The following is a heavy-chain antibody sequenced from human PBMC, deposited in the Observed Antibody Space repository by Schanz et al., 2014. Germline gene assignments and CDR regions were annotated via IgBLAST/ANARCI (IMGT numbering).Heavy chain of an antibody. CDR3: ARDGEAAAGFDY. J-gene: IGHJ4*02. V-gene: IGHV1-46*03. CDR2: INPSGGST. CDR1: GYTFTSYG. Sequence: QVQLVQSGAEVKKPGVSVKVSCKASGYTFTSYGITWVRQAPGQGLEWMGIINPSGGSTSYAQKFEGRLTVTRDTSTSTVNMELSRLRSEDTAVYYCARDGEAAAGFDYWGQGTLVTVSS. D-gene: IGHD6-13*01.